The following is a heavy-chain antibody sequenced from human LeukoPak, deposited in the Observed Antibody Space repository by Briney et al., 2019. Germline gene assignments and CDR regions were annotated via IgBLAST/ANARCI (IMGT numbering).Heavy chain of an antibody. CDR1: VYTFTGDY. Sequence: ASEKISCKASVYTFTGDYMHWGRHTPGQGLEWMGWIKPNSGGTNDTQKFQGRVTMTRDTSISTAYMELSRLRSEDTAVYYCARAGLVIQPYDYYYMDVWGKGTTVTVSS. CDR3: ARAGLVIQPYDYYYMDV. V-gene: IGHV1-2*02. D-gene: IGHD3/OR15-3a*01. CDR2: IKPNSGGT. J-gene: IGHJ6*03.